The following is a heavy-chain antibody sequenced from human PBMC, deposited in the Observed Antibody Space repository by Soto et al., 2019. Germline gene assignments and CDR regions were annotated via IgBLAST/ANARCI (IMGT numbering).Heavy chain of an antibody. V-gene: IGHV1-2*04. D-gene: IGHD1-1*01. CDR1: GYTFTGYY. CDR2: INPNSGGT. Sequence: ASAKVSCKASGYTFTGYYMHWVRQAPGQGLEWMGWINPNSGGTNYAQKFQGWVTMTRDTSISTAYMELSRLRSDDTAVYYCARGGGTTGTTLASSNYMDVWGKGTTVTVSS. J-gene: IGHJ6*03. CDR3: ARGGGTTGTTLASSNYMDV.